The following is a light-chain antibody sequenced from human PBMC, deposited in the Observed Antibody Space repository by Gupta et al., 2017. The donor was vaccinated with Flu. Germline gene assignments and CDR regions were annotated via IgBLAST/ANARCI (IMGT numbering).Light chain of an antibody. Sequence: DAMLLSPAEEGAHSCWSGDRVSGSYLCWDQQKPGQAPRLLIFGTSNRATGLPDRFSGSGSGTDFTLTISRLEPEDFAVYYCQQRGESFWTFGQGTKVEIK. CDR1: DRVSGSY. V-gene: IGKV3-20*01. CDR3: QQRGESFWT. J-gene: IGKJ1*01. CDR2: GTS.